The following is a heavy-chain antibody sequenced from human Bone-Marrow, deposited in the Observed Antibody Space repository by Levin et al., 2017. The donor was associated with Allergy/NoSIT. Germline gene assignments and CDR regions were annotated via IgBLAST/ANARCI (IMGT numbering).Heavy chain of an antibody. CDR2: ISYDGSNK. Sequence: GGSLRLSCAASGFTFSTYAMHWVRRAPGKGLEWVAVISYDGSNKFYADSVKGRFTISSDISKNTLYLQMNSLRAEDTAVYYCATDAGTVNYFDYWGQGTLVTVSS. D-gene: IGHD6-13*01. V-gene: IGHV3-30*03. CDR1: GFTFSTYA. J-gene: IGHJ4*02. CDR3: ATDAGTVNYFDY.